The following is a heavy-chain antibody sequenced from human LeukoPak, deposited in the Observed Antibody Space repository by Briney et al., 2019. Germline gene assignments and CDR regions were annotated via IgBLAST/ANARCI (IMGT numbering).Heavy chain of an antibody. Sequence: GGSLRLSCAASGFTFSNYAMSWVRQAPGRGLEWVSAISGSSGLTYYADSVKGRFTISRDNSKNTLFLQMNSLRAEDTAVYYCARRGESASYGDYRFDYWGQGTLVTVSS. J-gene: IGHJ4*02. CDR1: GFTFSNYA. CDR2: ISGSSGLT. CDR3: ARRGESASYGDYRFDY. D-gene: IGHD4-17*01. V-gene: IGHV3-23*01.